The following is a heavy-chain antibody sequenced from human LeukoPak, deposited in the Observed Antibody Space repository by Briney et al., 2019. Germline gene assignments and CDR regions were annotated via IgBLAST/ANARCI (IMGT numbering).Heavy chain of an antibody. V-gene: IGHV1-2*02. D-gene: IGHD6-6*01. J-gene: IGHJ4*02. Sequence: ASVKVSCKSSGYTFTDYYMHWVRQAPGQGLEWMGWINPNSGGTNYAQKFQGRVTMTRDTSISTAYMELSRLRSDDTAVYYCARVQYSSSSVLDYWGQGTLVTVSS. CDR2: INPNSGGT. CDR3: ARVQYSSSSVLDY. CDR1: GYTFTDYY.